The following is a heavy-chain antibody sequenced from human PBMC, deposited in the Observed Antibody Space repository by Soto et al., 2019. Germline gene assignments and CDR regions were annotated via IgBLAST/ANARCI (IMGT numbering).Heavy chain of an antibody. Sequence: PGESLKISCDGSGYSFTIDWISWVLQMPGKGLEWMGRIDPSDSYTNYSPSFQGHVTISADKSISTAYLQWSSLKASDTAMYYCATAMVRGVIPTFDAFDIWGQGTMVTVSS. CDR1: GYSFTIDW. D-gene: IGHD3-10*01. CDR3: ATAMVRGVIPTFDAFDI. V-gene: IGHV5-10-1*01. J-gene: IGHJ3*02. CDR2: IDPSDSYT.